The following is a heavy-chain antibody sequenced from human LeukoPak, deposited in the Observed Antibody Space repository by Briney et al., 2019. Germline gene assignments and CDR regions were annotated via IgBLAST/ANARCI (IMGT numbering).Heavy chain of an antibody. D-gene: IGHD3-22*01. CDR2: IYYTRNT. CDR3: ARRDNSDSSGYFDH. V-gene: IGHV4-39*01. Sequence: SETLSLTCSVSGDSIGSGPYYWSWIRQSPGKGPEWIGTIYYTRNTYYNSSLKSRVTISIDTSKNQFSLKLSSVTAADTAIYYCARRDNSDSSGYFDHWGRGTLVTVSS. CDR1: GDSIGSGPYY. J-gene: IGHJ4*02.